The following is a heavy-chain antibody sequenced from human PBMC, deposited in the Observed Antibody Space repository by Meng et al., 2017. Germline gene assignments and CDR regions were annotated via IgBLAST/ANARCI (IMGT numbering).Heavy chain of an antibody. CDR2: ISSSGSST. D-gene: IGHD3-16*01. V-gene: IGHV3-23*01. CDR1: GFTFSSYE. CDR3: AKTPRKGAGDGGRYFDY. J-gene: IGHJ4*02. Sequence: GESLKISCAASGFTFSSYEMNWVRQAPGKGLEWVSYISSSGSSTYYADPVKGRFTISRDNSRNTLYLQMNSLRAEDTAVYYCAKTPRKGAGDGGRYFDYWGQGTLVTVSS.